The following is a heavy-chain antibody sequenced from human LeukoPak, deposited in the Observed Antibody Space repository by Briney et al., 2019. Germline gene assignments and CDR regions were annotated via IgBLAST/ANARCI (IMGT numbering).Heavy chain of an antibody. CDR1: GYSFTSYW. D-gene: IGHD2-8*02. J-gene: IGHJ4*02. CDR2: IYPSGSNT. CDR3: ARSSVVYAHFDY. V-gene: IGHV5-51*01. Sequence: GESLKISCKGSGYSFTSYWIGWVRQMPGKGLEWRGIIYPSGSNTRYSPSFQGQVTISADKSNSTAYLQWSSLKASDTAMYYCARSSVVYAHFDYWGQGTLVTVSS.